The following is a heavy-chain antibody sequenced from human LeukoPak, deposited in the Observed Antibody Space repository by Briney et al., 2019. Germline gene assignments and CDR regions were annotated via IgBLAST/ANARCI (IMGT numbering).Heavy chain of an antibody. V-gene: IGHV5-51*01. CDR1: GYSFTNYW. D-gene: IGHD3-10*01. CDR3: ARPRIYYGSGSYYKVSHPVDY. J-gene: IGHJ4*02. CDR2: IYPGDSDT. Sequence: GESLKISCKGSGYSFTNYWIGWVRQMPGKGLEWMGIIYPGDSDTRYSPSFQGQVTISADKSISTAYLQWSSLKASDTAIYYCARPRIYYGSGSYYKVSHPVDYWGQGTLVTVSS.